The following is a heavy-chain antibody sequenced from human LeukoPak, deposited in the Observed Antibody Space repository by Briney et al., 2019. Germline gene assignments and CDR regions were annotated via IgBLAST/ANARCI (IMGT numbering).Heavy chain of an antibody. CDR1: GYIFTSYY. Sequence: ASVKVSCKASGYIFTSYYIQWVRQAPGQGLEWMGIINPSGGSTRYAQKFQGRVTMTRDMSTSTVYMELSSLRSEDTAVYYCARSDHFEVAAKRDWYFDLWGRGTLVTVSS. V-gene: IGHV1-46*01. D-gene: IGHD2-15*01. CDR2: INPSGGST. CDR3: ARSDHFEVAAKRDWYFDL. J-gene: IGHJ2*01.